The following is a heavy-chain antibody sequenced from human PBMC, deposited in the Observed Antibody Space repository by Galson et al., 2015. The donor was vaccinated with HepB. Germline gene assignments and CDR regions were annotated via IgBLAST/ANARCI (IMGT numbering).Heavy chain of an antibody. CDR3: TTVLSRGYCSSTSCYNVLGHYYYYYMDV. D-gene: IGHD2-2*02. Sequence: SLRLSCAASGFTFSNAWMNWVRQAPGKGLEWVGRIKSKTDGGTTDYAAPVKGRFTISRDDSKNTLYLQMNSLKTEDTAVYYCTTVLSRGYCSSTSCYNVLGHYYYYYMDVWGKGTTVTVSS. V-gene: IGHV3-15*07. J-gene: IGHJ6*03. CDR2: IKSKTDGGTT. CDR1: GFTFSNAW.